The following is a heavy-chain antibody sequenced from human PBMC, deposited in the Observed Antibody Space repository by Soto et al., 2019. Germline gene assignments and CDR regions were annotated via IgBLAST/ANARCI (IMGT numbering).Heavy chain of an antibody. J-gene: IGHJ5*02. V-gene: IGHV3-15*01. D-gene: IGHD2-15*01. CDR1: GFTFSDAW. CDR2: IKSKSDGGTT. Sequence: GGSLRLSCAASGFTFSDAWMSWVRQAPGKGLDWVGRIKSKSDGGTTEYAAPVRGRFTISRDDSKNTLYLQMNSLKTEDTAVYYCTTDLWRIAVVVGSTGYFNPWGQGTPVTVYS. CDR3: TTDLWRIAVVVGSTGYFNP.